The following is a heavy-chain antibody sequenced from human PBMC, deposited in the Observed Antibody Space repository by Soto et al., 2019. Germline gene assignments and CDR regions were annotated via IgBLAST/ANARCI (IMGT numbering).Heavy chain of an antibody. J-gene: IGHJ5*02. CDR3: AKDRGMATIHSWFDP. CDR1: GFTFSSYA. V-gene: IGHV3-23*01. CDR2: ISGSGGST. D-gene: IGHD5-12*01. Sequence: PGGSLRLSCAASGFTFSSYAMSWVRQAPGKGLEWVSAISGSGGSTYYADSVKGRFTISRDNSKNTLYLQMNSPRAEDTAVYYCAKDRGMATIHSWFDPWGRGXLVTVSS.